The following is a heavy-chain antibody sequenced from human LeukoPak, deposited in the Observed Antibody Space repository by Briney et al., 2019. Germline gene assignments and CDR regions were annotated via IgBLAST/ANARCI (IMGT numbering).Heavy chain of an antibody. Sequence: SETLSLTCSVSGYSMSSGYYWGWVRQPPGKGLQWLGSVFYNETARYNPSLHSRVTVSIDTSKNQFSLKLNSVTAGDTAIYYCAQDNYGALDYWGQGILVTVSS. J-gene: IGHJ4*02. CDR3: AQDNYGALDY. V-gene: IGHV4-38-2*02. CDR2: VFYNETA. D-gene: IGHD4-11*01. CDR1: GYSMSSGYY.